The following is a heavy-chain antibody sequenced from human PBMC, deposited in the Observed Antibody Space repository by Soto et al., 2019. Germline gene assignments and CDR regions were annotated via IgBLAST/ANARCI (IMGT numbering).Heavy chain of an antibody. Sequence: SETLSLTCTVSGGSISSYYWSLLRQPPGKGLEWIGYIYYSGSTNYNPSLKSRVTISVDTSKNQFSLKLSSVTAADTAVYYCASALTFGGVIASFDAFDIWGQGTMVTVSS. CDR3: ASALTFGGVIASFDAFDI. J-gene: IGHJ3*02. CDR1: GGSISSYY. D-gene: IGHD3-16*02. CDR2: IYYSGST. V-gene: IGHV4-59*01.